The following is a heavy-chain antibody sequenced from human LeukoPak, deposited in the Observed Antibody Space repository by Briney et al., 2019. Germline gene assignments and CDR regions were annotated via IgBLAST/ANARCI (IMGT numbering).Heavy chain of an antibody. CDR3: ARDIRNYYDSGAYGWFDP. J-gene: IGHJ5*02. CDR1: GFTFSDYE. V-gene: IGHV3-23*01. CDR2: ISGSGGNV. Sequence: GGSLRLSCAASGFTFSDYEMNWVRQAPGKGLEWVSSISGSGGNVYYAGSVRGRFTISRDSSKNTVYLQMNSLRAEDTATYYCARDIRNYYDSGAYGWFDPWGQGTLVPVSS. D-gene: IGHD3-10*01.